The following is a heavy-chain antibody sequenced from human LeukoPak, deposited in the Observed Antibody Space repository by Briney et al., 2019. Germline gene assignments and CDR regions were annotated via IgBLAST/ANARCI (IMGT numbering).Heavy chain of an antibody. CDR3: ARCHRYYYGMDV. CDR1: GSIFSSYW. V-gene: IGHV5-51*01. J-gene: IGHJ6*02. CDR2: IYPRHSDT. Sequence: KLGASLQICGEGAGSIFSSYWIGGGRPLGGKGEEGVWIIYPRHSDTRYSPSFQGQVTISADNSISTAYLQWSSLKASDTAMYYCARCHRYYYGMDVWGQGTTVTVSS.